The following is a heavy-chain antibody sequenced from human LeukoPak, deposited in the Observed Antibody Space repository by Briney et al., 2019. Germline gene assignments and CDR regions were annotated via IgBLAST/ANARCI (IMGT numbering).Heavy chain of an antibody. CDR2: IKQDGSEK. Sequence: GGSLRLSCAASGFTFSSYWMSWVRQAPGKGLEWVANIKQDGSEKCYVDSVKGRFTISRDNAKNSLYLQMNRLRAEGTAVYYCARVWYDSCYDYHPPFDYWGQGTLVTVSS. D-gene: IGHD5-12*01. V-gene: IGHV3-7*01. CDR1: GFTFSSYW. CDR3: ARVWYDSCYDYHPPFDY. J-gene: IGHJ4*02.